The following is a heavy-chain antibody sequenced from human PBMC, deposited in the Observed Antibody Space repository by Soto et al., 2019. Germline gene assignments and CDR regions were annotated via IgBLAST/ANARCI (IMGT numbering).Heavy chain of an antibody. V-gene: IGHV3-30*03. Sequence: PGESLKSSCAASDFDFSSYGIHCVRQGPGEGLEGGGASSYDGGERFCADSAKGRFTVYKELYKNTAFLQVNALRHEDTAVYFSARDSGWPILNFDDLAQGTAVTFSS. D-gene: IGHD3-10*01. CDR1: DFDFSSYG. J-gene: IGHJ4*02. CDR3: ARDSGWPILNFDD. CDR2: SSYDGGER.